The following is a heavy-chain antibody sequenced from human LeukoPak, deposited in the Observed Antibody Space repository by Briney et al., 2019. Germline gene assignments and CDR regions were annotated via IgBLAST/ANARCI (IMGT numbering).Heavy chain of an antibody. Sequence: GGSLRLSCAASGLTVSSNYLTWVRQAPGQGLEWVSLIYSGGSTYYADSVKGRFTISRDNSKNTLYLQMNSLRAADAAVYYCARDSSYYYDSSGHIWGQGTMVTVSS. J-gene: IGHJ3*02. CDR2: IYSGGST. CDR1: GLTVSSNY. CDR3: ARDSSYYYDSSGHI. V-gene: IGHV3-53*01. D-gene: IGHD3-22*01.